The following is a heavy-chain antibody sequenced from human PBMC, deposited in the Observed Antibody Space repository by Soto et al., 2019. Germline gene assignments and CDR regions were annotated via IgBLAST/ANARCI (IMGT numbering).Heavy chain of an antibody. Sequence: QVQLQESGPGLVKPSQTLSLTCTVSGGSISSADYYWSWIRQPPGKGLEWIGYIYYSGSTDYNPSLKGHVTISVDTSKNQFSLKLSSVTAADTAVYYCARGWELLPCDSWGQGTLVTVSS. V-gene: IGHV4-30-4*01. D-gene: IGHD1-26*01. J-gene: IGHJ4*02. CDR1: GGSISSADYY. CDR3: ARGWELLPCDS. CDR2: IYYSGST.